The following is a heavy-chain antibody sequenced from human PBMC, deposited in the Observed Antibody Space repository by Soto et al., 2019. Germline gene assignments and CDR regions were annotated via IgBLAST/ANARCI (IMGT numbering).Heavy chain of an antibody. CDR3: AHHPYFGLGSYSFDD. D-gene: IGHD3-10*01. V-gene: IGHV2-5*02. CDR1: GFSLTTSGVG. Sequence: QITLKESGPTLVRPTQTLTLTCTFSGFSLTTSGVGVGWIRQPPGKALEWLAVIYWDDDKRYSSSLKSRLTITNDTSKNHVVLTMTNMDPVDTATYDCAHHPYFGLGSYSFDDWGQGTLVTVSS. J-gene: IGHJ4*02. CDR2: IYWDDDK.